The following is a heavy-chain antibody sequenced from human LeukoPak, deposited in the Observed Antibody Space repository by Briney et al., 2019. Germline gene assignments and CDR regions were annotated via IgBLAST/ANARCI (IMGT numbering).Heavy chain of an antibody. D-gene: IGHD3/OR15-3a*01. Sequence: PSETLSLTCTVSGGSISSNSYYWGWIRQPPGKGLEWIGSIYYSGSTHYNASLQSRVTISVDTSKNQFSLRLRSVTAADTAVYYCARARTRTQYWFDPWGQGTLVTVSS. V-gene: IGHV4-39*07. J-gene: IGHJ5*02. CDR2: IYYSGST. CDR1: GGSISSNSYY. CDR3: ARARTRTQYWFDP.